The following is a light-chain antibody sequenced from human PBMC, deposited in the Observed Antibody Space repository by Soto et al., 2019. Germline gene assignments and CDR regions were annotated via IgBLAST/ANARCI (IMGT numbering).Light chain of an antibody. V-gene: IGKV3-20*01. CDR1: QSVPKNF. CDR3: QQTSISPLT. CDR2: DAS. Sequence: EIVLTQSPGTLSLSPGERATLSCRASQSVPKNFLAWYQQKPGQAPRLLIHDASSRANGIPDRFSGSGSGTDFTLTISRLETEDFALYYGQQTSISPLTCGGGTKVEIK. J-gene: IGKJ4*01.